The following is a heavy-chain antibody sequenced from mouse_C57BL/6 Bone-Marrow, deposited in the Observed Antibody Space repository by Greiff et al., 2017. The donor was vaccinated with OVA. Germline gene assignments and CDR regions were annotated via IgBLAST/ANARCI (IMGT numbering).Heavy chain of an antibody. Sequence: VKLQQSGPELVKPGASVKISCKASGYAFSSSWMNWVKQRPGKGLEWIGRIYPGDGDTNYNGKFKGKATLTADKSSSTAYMQLSSLTSEDSAVYFCARGDYGSSYDWFAYWGQGTLVTVSA. CDR1: GYAFSSSW. V-gene: IGHV1-82*01. CDR2: IYPGDGDT. J-gene: IGHJ3*01. D-gene: IGHD1-1*01. CDR3: ARGDYGSSYDWFAY.